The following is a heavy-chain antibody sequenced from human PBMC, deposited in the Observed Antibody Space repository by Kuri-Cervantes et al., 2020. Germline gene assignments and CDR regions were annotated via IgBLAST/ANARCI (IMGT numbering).Heavy chain of an antibody. CDR2: IQNDGSSK. D-gene: IGHD2-21*02. J-gene: IGHJ4*02. Sequence: GESLKISCAASGFTFSGCGMHWVRQAPGKGLEWVAFIQNDGSSKYYADSVKGRFTISRDNAKNSLYLQMNSLRAEDTAVYYCARGLAYCGGDCYSLSPFDYWGQGTLVTVSS. V-gene: IGHV3-30*02. CDR3: ARGLAYCGGDCYSLSPFDY. CDR1: GFTFSGCG.